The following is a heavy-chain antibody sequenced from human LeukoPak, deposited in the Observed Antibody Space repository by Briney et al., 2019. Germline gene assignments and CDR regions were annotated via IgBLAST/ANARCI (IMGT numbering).Heavy chain of an antibody. V-gene: IGHV3-53*01. D-gene: IGHD1-26*01. Sequence: GGSLRLSCAASGFTVSSNYMSWVRQAPGKGLEGVSVIYSGGSTYYADSVKGRFTISRDNSKNTLYLQMNSLRAEDTAVYYCAREQGRSNAFDIWGQGTMVTVSS. CDR2: IYSGGST. J-gene: IGHJ3*02. CDR1: GFTVSSNY. CDR3: AREQGRSNAFDI.